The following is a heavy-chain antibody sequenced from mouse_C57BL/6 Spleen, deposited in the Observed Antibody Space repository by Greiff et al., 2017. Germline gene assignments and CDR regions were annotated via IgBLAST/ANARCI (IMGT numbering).Heavy chain of an antibody. Sequence: VQLQQPGAELVKPGASVKLSCKASGYTFTSYWMHWVKQRPGQGLEWIGMIHPNSGSTNYNEKFKSKATLTVDKSSSTAYMQLSSLTSEDSAVYYCARGEYEYVAMDYWGQGTSVTVSS. CDR2: IHPNSGST. CDR3: ARGEYEYVAMDY. D-gene: IGHD2-4*01. CDR1: GYTFTSYW. V-gene: IGHV1-64*01. J-gene: IGHJ4*01.